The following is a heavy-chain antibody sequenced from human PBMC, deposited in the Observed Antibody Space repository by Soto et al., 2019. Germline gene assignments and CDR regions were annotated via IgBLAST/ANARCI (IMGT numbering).Heavy chain of an antibody. Sequence: QVQLQESGPGLVKPSQTLSLTCTVSGGSISSGGYYWSWIRQHPGKGLEWIGYIYYSGSTYYNPSLKSRVTISVDTSKNQFSLKLSSVTAADTAVYYCARVGMNYYDSSGANWFDPWGQGTLVTVSS. D-gene: IGHD3-22*01. CDR1: GGSISSGGYY. V-gene: IGHV4-31*03. CDR3: ARVGMNYYDSSGANWFDP. J-gene: IGHJ5*02. CDR2: IYYSGST.